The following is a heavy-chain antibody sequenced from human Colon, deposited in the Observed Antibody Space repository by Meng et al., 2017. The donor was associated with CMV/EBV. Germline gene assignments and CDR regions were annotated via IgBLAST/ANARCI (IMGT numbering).Heavy chain of an antibody. Sequence: ASVKVSCKASGYTFTGYYMHWVRQAPGQGLEWRGWINPNSGGTNYAQKFQGRVTMTRDTSISTAYMELSRLRSDDTAAYYCARTLARSWGSTSATINSGVGNYYGMDVWGQGTTVTVSS. J-gene: IGHJ6*02. CDR2: INPNSGGT. CDR1: GYTFTGYY. CDR3: ARTLARSWGSTSATINSGVGNYYGMDV. V-gene: IGHV1-2*02. D-gene: IGHD2-2*01.